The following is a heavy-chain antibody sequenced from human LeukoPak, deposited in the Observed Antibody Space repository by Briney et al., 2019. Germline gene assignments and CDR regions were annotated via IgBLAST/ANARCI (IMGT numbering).Heavy chain of an antibody. V-gene: IGHV4-4*02. D-gene: IGHD3-10*01. CDR2: IYHSGST. CDR3: ARARAYRLQGSSGWFDP. J-gene: IGHJ5*02. Sequence: SETLSLTCAVSGGSISSSNWWSWVRQPPGKGLEWIGEIYHSGSTNYNPSLKSRVTISVDKSKNQFSLKLSSVTAADTAVYYCARARAYRLQGSSGWFDPWGQGTLVTVSS. CDR1: GGSISSSNW.